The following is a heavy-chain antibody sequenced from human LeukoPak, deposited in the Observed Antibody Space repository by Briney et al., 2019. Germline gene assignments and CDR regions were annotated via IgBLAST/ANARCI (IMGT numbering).Heavy chain of an antibody. CDR1: GGSISSYY. CDR3: ARLKWLRINWFDP. V-gene: IGHV4-59*08. CDR2: IYYSGST. Sequence: SETLSLTCTVSGGSISSYYWSWIGQPPGKGLEWIGYIYYSGSTNYNPSLKSRVTISVDTSKNQFSLKLSSVTAADTAVYYCARLKWLRINWFDPWGQGTLVTVSS. D-gene: IGHD5-12*01. J-gene: IGHJ5*02.